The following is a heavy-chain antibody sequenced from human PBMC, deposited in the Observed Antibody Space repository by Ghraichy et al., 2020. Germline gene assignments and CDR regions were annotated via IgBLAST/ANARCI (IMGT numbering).Heavy chain of an antibody. CDR3: ATAGDFWSCNYYGMDV. J-gene: IGHJ6*02. CDR1: GNTFSDYF. Sequence: ASVKVSCKASGNTFSDYFLYWVRQAPGQGLEWMGRIHPGSGDTNYAQKFQGRVTMTRDTSINTVYMELSGLRSDDTAVYYCATAGDFWSCNYYGMDVWGQGTTVTVSS. D-gene: IGHD3-3*01. CDR2: IHPGSGDT. V-gene: IGHV1-2*06.